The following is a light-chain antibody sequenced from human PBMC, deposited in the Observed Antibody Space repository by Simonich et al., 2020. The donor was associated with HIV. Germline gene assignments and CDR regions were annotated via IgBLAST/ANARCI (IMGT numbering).Light chain of an antibody. Sequence: DIVMTQSPLSLPVTPGEPASISCRSSQSLLHRNGYNYLDWFLQKPGQSPQLLCYLGSNRASGVPDRISGRGSGTDFTLNISRVEAEDVGVHYCMQALQTPMYTFGQGTKLEIK. CDR3: MQALQTPMYT. V-gene: IGKV2-28*01. CDR2: LGS. J-gene: IGKJ2*01. CDR1: QSLLHRNGYNY.